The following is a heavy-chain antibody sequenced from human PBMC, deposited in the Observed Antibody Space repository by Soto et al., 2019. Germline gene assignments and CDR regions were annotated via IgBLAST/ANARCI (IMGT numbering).Heavy chain of an antibody. CDR2: IRSEAFGGTT. Sequence: GGSLRLSCTTSGFTFGDYAVSWVRQAPGKGLECVAFIRSEAFGGTTEYAASVKGRFTISRDDSKRIAYLQMNSLKTEDTAVYFCTSGPYCSSSRCYRGDYYYYYGLDVWGQGTTVTVSS. CDR3: TSGPYCSSSRCYRGDYYYYYGLDV. D-gene: IGHD2-2*02. CDR1: GFTFGDYA. V-gene: IGHV3-49*04. J-gene: IGHJ6*02.